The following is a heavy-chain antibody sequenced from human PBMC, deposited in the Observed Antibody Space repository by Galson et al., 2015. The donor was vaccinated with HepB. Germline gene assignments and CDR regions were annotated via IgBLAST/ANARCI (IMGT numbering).Heavy chain of an antibody. CDR2: ISSSSSTI. J-gene: IGHJ6*02. D-gene: IGHD6-13*01. CDR3: ARSLAAAGRYYYYYYGMDV. CDR1: GFTFSSYS. V-gene: IGHV3-48*02. Sequence: SLRLSCAASGFTFSSYSMNWVRQAPGKGLEWVSYISSSSSTIYYADSVKGRFTISRDNAKNSLYLQMNSLRDEDTAVYYCARSLAAAGRYYYYYYGMDVWGQGTTVTVSS.